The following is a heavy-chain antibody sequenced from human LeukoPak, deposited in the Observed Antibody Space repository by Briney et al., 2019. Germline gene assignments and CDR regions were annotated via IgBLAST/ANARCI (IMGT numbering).Heavy chain of an antibody. J-gene: IGHJ4*02. D-gene: IGHD3-3*01. V-gene: IGHV1-2*02. Sequence: ASVKVSCKASGYTFTGYYMHWVRQAPGQGLEWMGWINPNSGGTNYAQKFQGRVTMTRDTSISTAYMELSGLRSDDTAVYYCARVRYYDFWGGYLKNWGQGTLVTVSS. CDR3: ARVRYYDFWGGYLKN. CDR1: GYTFTGYY. CDR2: INPNSGGT.